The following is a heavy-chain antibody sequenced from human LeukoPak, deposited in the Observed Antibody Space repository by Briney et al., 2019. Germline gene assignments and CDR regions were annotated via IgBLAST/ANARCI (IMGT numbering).Heavy chain of an antibody. Sequence: GGSLRLSCAPSGFTYSSYAMSWLRQAPGKALEWVSDNSDSGGSTYYEDSVKGRFTVSRDDSKDTLYLQMNRLRAEDTAVDFCARESEGCLEIPLYYFDYWGQGTLVTVSS. CDR1: GFTYSSYA. CDR3: ARESEGCLEIPLYYFDY. J-gene: IGHJ4*02. V-gene: IGHV3-23*01. CDR2: NSDSGGST. D-gene: IGHD4/OR15-4a*01.